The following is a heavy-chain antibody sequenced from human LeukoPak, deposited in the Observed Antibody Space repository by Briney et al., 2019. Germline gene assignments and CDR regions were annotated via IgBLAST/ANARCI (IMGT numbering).Heavy chain of an antibody. V-gene: IGHV1-8*01. J-gene: IGHJ5*02. CDR2: MNPNSGNT. CDR3: ARGPRVTMFGVVIMGGGPFDP. D-gene: IGHD3-3*01. CDR1: GYTFTSYD. Sequence: ASVKVSCKASGYTFTSYDINWVRRATGQGLEWMGWMNPNSGNTGYAQKFQGRVTMTRNTSISTAYMELSSLRSEDTAVYYCARGPRVTMFGVVIMGGGPFDPWGQGTLVTVSS.